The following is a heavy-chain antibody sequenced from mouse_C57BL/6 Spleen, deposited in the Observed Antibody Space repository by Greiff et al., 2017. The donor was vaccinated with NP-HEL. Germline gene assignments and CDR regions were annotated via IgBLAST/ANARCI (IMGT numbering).Heavy chain of an antibody. CDR2: ISSGSSTI. CDR3: ARITTVVAERAMDY. D-gene: IGHD1-1*01. Sequence: DVQLVESGGGLVKPGGSLKLSCAASGFTFSDYGMHWVRQAPEKGLEWVAYISSGSSTIYYADTVKGRFTISRDNAKNTLFLQMTSLRSEDTAMYYCARITTVVAERAMDYWGQGTSVTVSS. CDR1: GFTFSDYG. J-gene: IGHJ4*01. V-gene: IGHV5-17*01.